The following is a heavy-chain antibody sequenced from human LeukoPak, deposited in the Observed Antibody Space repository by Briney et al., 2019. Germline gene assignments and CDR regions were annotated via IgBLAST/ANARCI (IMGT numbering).Heavy chain of an antibody. CDR1: GFTFSSYA. J-gene: IGHJ4*02. CDR3: ARGARITMIVRNSNRGSIKYFDY. CDR2: ISYDGSNK. D-gene: IGHD3-22*01. V-gene: IGHV3-30-3*01. Sequence: GGSLRLSCAASGFTFSSYAMHWVRQAPGKGLEWVAVISYDGSNKYYADSVKGRSTISRDNSKNTLYLQMNSLRAEDTAVYYCARGARITMIVRNSNRGSIKYFDYWGQGTLVTVSS.